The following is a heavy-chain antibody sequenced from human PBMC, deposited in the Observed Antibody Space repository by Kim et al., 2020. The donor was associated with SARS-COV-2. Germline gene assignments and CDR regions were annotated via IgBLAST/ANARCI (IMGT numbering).Heavy chain of an antibody. CDR3: ATLYLSGHAGPGRANNWFDP. Sequence: SETLSLTCTVSGGSISSSSYYWGWIRQPPGKGLEWIGSIYYSGSTYYNPSLKSRVTISVDTSKNQFSLKLSSVTAADTAVYYCATLYLSGHAGPGRANNWFDPWGQGTLVTVSS. D-gene: IGHD5-12*01. V-gene: IGHV4-39*07. J-gene: IGHJ5*02. CDR2: IYYSGST. CDR1: GGSISSSSYY.